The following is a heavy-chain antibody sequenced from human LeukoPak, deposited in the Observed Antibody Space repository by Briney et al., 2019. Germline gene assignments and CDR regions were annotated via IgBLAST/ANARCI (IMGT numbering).Heavy chain of an antibody. CDR2: ISGNGGNT. V-gene: IGHV3-23*01. CDR1: GIIFSTYA. J-gene: IGHJ4*02. Sequence: GGSLRLSCAVSGIIFSTYAMSWVRQAPGKGLEWVSTISGNGGNTYYADSVKGRFTISRDNSKSTLYLQMSSLRAEDTAVYYCASSGTSVLGFYWGQGTLVTVSS. CDR3: ASSGTSVLGFY. D-gene: IGHD1-26*01.